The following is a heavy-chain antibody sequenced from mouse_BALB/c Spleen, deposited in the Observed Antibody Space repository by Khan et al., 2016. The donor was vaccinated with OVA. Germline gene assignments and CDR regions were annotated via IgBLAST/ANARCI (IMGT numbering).Heavy chain of an antibody. CDR1: GYTFTEYT. J-gene: IGHJ1*01. Sequence: VQLQQSGPELVKPGASVKISCKTSGYTFTEYTMHWVKQSHGKSLEWIGRINPNNGGTSYNQKFKGKATLTVDTSSTTAYMELRSLTSEASAVYYCARRDYYAYFWFFDVWGAGTTVTVSS. V-gene: IGHV1-22*01. D-gene: IGHD1-2*01. CDR3: ARRDYYAYFWFFDV. CDR2: INPNNGGT.